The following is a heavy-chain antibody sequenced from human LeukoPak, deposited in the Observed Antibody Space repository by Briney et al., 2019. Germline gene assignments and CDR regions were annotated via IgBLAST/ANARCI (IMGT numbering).Heavy chain of an antibody. J-gene: IGHJ5*02. Sequence: GGSLRLSCAASGFTFSGSAMHWVRQVSGKGLEWVGRIRSKANSYATAYAASVKGRFTISRDDSKNTAYLQMNSLKTEDTAVYYCTRRAAWGSAFWFDPWGQGTLVTVSS. CDR1: GFTFSGSA. CDR2: IRSKANSYAT. V-gene: IGHV3-73*01. D-gene: IGHD7-27*01. CDR3: TRRAAWGSAFWFDP.